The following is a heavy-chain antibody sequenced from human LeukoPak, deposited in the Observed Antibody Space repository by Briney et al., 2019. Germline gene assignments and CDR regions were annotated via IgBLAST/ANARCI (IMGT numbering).Heavy chain of an antibody. J-gene: IGHJ4*02. D-gene: IGHD3-22*01. CDR2: INWNGGST. CDR3: ARDRYNDSSGYYYPLGY. CDR1: GFTFDDYA. Sequence: GGSLRLSCAASGFTFDDYAMSWVRQAPGKGLEWLSGINWNGGSTGYADSVKGRFTISRDNAKNSLYLQMNSLRAEDTALYYCARDRYNDSSGYYYPLGYWGQGTLVTVSS. V-gene: IGHV3-20*04.